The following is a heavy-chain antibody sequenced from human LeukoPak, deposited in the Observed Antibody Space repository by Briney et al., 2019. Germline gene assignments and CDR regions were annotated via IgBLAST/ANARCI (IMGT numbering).Heavy chain of an antibody. CDR3: ARDVPSGWYSYYYYGMDV. Sequence: QSGGSLRLSCAASGFTFSSYAVSWVRQAPGKGLEWVSGISGSGSPTHYADSVKGRFAISRDNSKNTVYLQMNSLRAEDTAVYYCARDVPSGWYSYYYYGMDVWGQGTTVTVSS. CDR1: GFTFSSYA. V-gene: IGHV3-23*01. D-gene: IGHD6-19*01. J-gene: IGHJ6*02. CDR2: ISGSGSPT.